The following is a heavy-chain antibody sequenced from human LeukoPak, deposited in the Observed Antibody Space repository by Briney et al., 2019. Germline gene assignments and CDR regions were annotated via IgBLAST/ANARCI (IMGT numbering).Heavy chain of an antibody. V-gene: IGHV1-8*01. Sequence: ASVNVSCNASGHPFTSYDINWVPQATGQGREWMGWMNPNSGNTGYAQKFRGRVTMTRNTSISTAYMELSSLRSEDTAVYYCARFVVAAPRRQARDYWGQGTLVTVSS. J-gene: IGHJ4*02. CDR1: GHPFTSYD. CDR3: ARFVVAAPRRQARDY. CDR2: MNPNSGNT. D-gene: IGHD2-15*01.